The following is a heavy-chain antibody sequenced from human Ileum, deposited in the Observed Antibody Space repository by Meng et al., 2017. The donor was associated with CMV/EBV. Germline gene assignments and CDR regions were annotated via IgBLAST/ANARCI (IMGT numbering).Heavy chain of an antibody. Sequence: GSLRLSCTVTGASVSEYYCTWIRQSPGKGLEWLGYISYGDFTNYNPSLDSRVTISVDRSKNQCSLVLTSLSTADAATYYCARGSGYSIYDHWGQGPRVTVSS. V-gene: IGHV4-59*02. CDR2: ISYGDFT. J-gene: IGHJ5*02. CDR1: GASVSEYY. D-gene: IGHD4-11*01. CDR3: ARGSGYSIYDH.